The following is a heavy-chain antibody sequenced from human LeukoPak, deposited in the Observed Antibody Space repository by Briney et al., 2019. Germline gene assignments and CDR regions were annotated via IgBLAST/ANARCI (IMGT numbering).Heavy chain of an antibody. CDR1: GGSISSSSYY. V-gene: IGHV4-39*07. CDR2: IYYSGST. D-gene: IGHD6-6*01. J-gene: IGHJ4*02. CDR3: ASIAARRFDY. Sequence: PSETLSLTCTASGGSISSSSYYWGWIRQPPGKGLEWIGSIYYSGSTYYNPSLKSRVTISVDTSKNQFSLKLSSVTAADTAVYYCASIAARRFDYWGQGTLVTVSS.